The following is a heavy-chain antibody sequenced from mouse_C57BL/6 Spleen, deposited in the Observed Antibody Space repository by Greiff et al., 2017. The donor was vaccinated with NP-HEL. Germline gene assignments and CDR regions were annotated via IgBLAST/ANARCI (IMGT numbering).Heavy chain of an antibody. V-gene: IGHV1-82*01. CDR3: ARSLDYDYDWFAY. CDR1: GYAFSSSW. CDR2: IYPGDGDT. D-gene: IGHD2-4*01. Sequence: VQLQQSGPELVKPGASVKISCKASGYAFSSSWMNWVKQRPGKGLEWIGRIYPGDGDTNYNGKFKGKATLTADKSSRTAYMQLSSLTSEDSAVYFCARSLDYDYDWFAYWGQGTLVTVSA. J-gene: IGHJ3*01.